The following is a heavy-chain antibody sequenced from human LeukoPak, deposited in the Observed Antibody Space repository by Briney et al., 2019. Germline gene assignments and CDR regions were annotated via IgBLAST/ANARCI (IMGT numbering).Heavy chain of an antibody. CDR1: GXSISSYY. D-gene: IGHD6-13*01. Sequence: PSETLSLTCTVSGXSISSYYWSWIRQPPGKGLESIGYIYYSGRTNYNPSLKSRVTISVDTSKNQFSLNLSSVTAADTAVYYCARKGSSWYYFDYWGQGTLVTVSS. J-gene: IGHJ4*02. CDR2: IYYSGRT. CDR3: ARKGSSWYYFDY. V-gene: IGHV4-59*08.